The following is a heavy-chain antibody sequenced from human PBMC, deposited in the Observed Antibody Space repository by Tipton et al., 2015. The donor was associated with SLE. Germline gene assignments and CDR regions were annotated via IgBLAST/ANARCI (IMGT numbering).Heavy chain of an antibody. CDR3: ARDSITMVQGDTVSLSWLDP. Sequence: TLSLTCSVFGDSISSNTYYWGWIRRPPGQGLEWIGTISSRGHTFYNPSFKSRVTISVDTSKDQFSLRLSSATAADTAVYYCARDSITMVQGDTVSLSWLDPWGQGTLVTVSS. CDR2: ISSRGHT. D-gene: IGHD3-10*01. CDR1: GDSISSNTYY. V-gene: IGHV4-39*07. J-gene: IGHJ5*02.